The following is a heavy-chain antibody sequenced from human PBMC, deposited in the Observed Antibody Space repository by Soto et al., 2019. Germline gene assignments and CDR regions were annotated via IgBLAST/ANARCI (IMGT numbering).Heavy chain of an antibody. D-gene: IGHD7-27*01. V-gene: IGHV3-53*05. J-gene: IGHJ4*02. CDR1: GFTVSSNY. Sequence: PGGSLRLSCAASGFTVSSNYMSWVRQAPGKGLEWVSVIYSGGSTYYADSVKSRLTITKDTSKNQVVLTMTNMDPVDTATYYCAHVPFPWGSQAPCDYFDYWGQGTLVTVSS. CDR3: AHVPFPWGSQAPCDYFDY. CDR2: IYSGGST.